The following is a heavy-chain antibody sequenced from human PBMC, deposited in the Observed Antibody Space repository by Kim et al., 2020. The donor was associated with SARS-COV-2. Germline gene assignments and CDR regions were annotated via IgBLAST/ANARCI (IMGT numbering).Heavy chain of an antibody. J-gene: IGHJ4*02. CDR3: AIGTTWSMPFFDS. V-gene: IGHV1-2*02. Sequence: ASVKVSCKASGYTFSDYYVHWVRQAPGLGLEWMGWINRNNGVPKSAQKLQGRVTMTRDTSINTAYLELSRLRSDDTAVYYCAIGTTWSMPFFDSWGQGTLVTVSA. CDR2: INRNNGVP. CDR1: GYTFSDYY. D-gene: IGHD4-17*01.